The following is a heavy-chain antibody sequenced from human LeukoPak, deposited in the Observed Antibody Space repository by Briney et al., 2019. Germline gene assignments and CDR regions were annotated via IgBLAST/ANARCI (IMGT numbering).Heavy chain of an antibody. CDR1: GFTFSDYY. CDR2: ISSSGSTI. J-gene: IGHJ4*02. V-gene: IGHV3-11*01. Sequence: GGSLRLSCAASGFTFSDYYMSWIRQAPEKGLEWVSYISSSGSTIYYADSVKGRFTISRDNAKNSPYLQMNSLRAEDTALYYCAKDYGSGSYFRVYYFDYWGQGTLVTVSS. D-gene: IGHD3-10*01. CDR3: AKDYGSGSYFRVYYFDY.